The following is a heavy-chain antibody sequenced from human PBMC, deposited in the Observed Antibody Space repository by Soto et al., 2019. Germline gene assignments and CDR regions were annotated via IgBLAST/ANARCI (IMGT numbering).Heavy chain of an antibody. D-gene: IGHD3-9*01. CDR2: MNPNSGNT. CDR1: GYTFTSYD. V-gene: IGHV1-8*01. J-gene: IGHJ4*02. CDR3: ARAGSPYDILTGSLLGY. Sequence: ASVKFSCKASGYTFTSYDINWVRQATGQGLEWMGWMNPNSGNTGYAQKFQGRVTMTRNTSISTAYMELSSLRSEDTAVYYCARAGSPYDILTGSLLGYWGQGTLVTVSS.